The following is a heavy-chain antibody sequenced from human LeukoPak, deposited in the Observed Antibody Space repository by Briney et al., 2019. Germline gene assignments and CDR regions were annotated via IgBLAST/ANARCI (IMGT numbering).Heavy chain of an antibody. Sequence: SETLSLTCTVSGGSISSGGYYWSWIRQHPGKGLEWIGYIYYSGSTYYNPSLKSRVTISVDTSKNQFSLKLSSVTAADTAVYYCARDSPRSGLNYWGQGTLVTVSS. D-gene: IGHD6-19*01. J-gene: IGHJ4*02. V-gene: IGHV4-31*03. CDR2: IYYSGST. CDR3: ARDSPRSGLNY. CDR1: GGSISSGGYY.